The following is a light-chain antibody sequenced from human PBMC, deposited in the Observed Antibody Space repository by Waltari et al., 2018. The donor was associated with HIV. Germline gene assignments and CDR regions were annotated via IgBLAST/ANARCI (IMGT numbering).Light chain of an antibody. CDR2: DVS. V-gene: IGLV2-14*03. J-gene: IGLJ1*01. CDR3: SSYTSSSPYA. Sequence: QPPLTPPASGSGSPGTSIAIYCTGTSRDVCRYNSVYWYQQHPGKAPKLIIYDVSNRPSGLSNRFAGSKSSNTASLTISGLQAEDEADYYCSSYTSSSPYAFGTGTKVTVL. CDR1: SRDVCRYNS.